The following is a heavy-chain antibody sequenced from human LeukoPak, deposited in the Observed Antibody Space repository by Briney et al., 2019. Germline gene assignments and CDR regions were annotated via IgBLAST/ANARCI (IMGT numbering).Heavy chain of an antibody. CDR2: INPSGGST. V-gene: IGHV1-46*01. CDR3: ARDWRVFCSSTSCFPPNSPVTTAADYWFDP. Sequence: ASVKVSCKASGYTFTSYYMHWVRQAPGQGLEWMGIINPSGGSTSYAQKFQGRVTMTRDMSTSTVYMELSSLRSEDTAVYYCARDWRVFCSSTSCFPPNSPVTTAADYWFDPWGQGTLVTVSS. CDR1: GYTFTSYY. J-gene: IGHJ5*02. D-gene: IGHD2-2*01.